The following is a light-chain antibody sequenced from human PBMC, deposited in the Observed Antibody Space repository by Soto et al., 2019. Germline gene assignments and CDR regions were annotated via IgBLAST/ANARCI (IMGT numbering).Light chain of an antibody. J-gene: IGLJ1*01. CDR2: DVS. Sequence: SVLTQPAPVSGSPGQSITISCTGTSSDVGGYNYVSWYQQHPGKAPKLMIYDVSNRPSGVSNRFSGSKSGNTASLTISGLQAEDEADYYCSSYTSSSTLDVFGTGTKVTVL. CDR1: SSDVGGYNY. CDR3: SSYTSSSTLDV. V-gene: IGLV2-14*01.